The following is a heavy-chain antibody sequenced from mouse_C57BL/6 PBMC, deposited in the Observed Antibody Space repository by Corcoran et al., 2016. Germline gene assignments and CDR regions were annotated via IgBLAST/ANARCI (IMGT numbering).Heavy chain of an antibody. D-gene: IGHD1-1*01. V-gene: IGHV9-3*01. Sequence: QIQLVQSGPELKKPGETVKISCKASGYTFTTYGMCWVKQAPGKGLKWMGWINTYSGVPTYADDFKGRFAFSLETSASTAYLQINNLKNEDTATYFCARNYYGSSSRYFDVWGTGTTVTVSS. CDR2: INTYSGVP. CDR3: ARNYYGSSSRYFDV. CDR1: GYTFTTYG. J-gene: IGHJ1*03.